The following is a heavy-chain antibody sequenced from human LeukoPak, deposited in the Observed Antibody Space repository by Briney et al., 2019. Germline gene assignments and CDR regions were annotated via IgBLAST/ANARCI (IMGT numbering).Heavy chain of an antibody. CDR2: ISGSGGST. J-gene: IGHJ4*02. CDR1: GFTFSSYA. Sequence: PGGSLRLSCAASGFTFSSYAMSWVRQAPGKGLEWVSAISGSGGSTYYADSVKGRFTISRDNSKNTLYLQMNSLRAEDTAVYYCAKGLAPRYCSGGSCYTPDYWGQGTLVIVSS. V-gene: IGHV3-23*01. CDR3: AKGLAPRYCSGGSCYTPDY. D-gene: IGHD2-15*01.